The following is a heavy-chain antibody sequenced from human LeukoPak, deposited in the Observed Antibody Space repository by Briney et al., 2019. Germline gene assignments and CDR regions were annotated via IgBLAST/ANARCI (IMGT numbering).Heavy chain of an antibody. CDR2: INHSGST. V-gene: IGHV4-34*01. J-gene: IGHJ4*02. Sequence: SETLSLTCAVYGGSFSGYYWSWIRQPPGKGLEWIGEINHSGSTNYNPSLKSRVTISVDTSKNQFSLKLSSVTAAGTAVYYCARQWYSSSWIDYWGQGTLVTVSS. D-gene: IGHD6-13*01. CDR3: ARQWYSSSWIDY. CDR1: GGSFSGYY.